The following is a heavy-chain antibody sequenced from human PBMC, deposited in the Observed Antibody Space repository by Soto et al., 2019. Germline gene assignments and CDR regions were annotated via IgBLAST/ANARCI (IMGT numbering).Heavy chain of an antibody. J-gene: IGHJ2*01. CDR2: IKSKTDGGTT. D-gene: IGHD3-22*01. CDR3: TTEGISVMRYDSRRAYWYFDL. CDR1: GFTFSNAW. Sequence: EVQLVESGGGLVKPGGSLRLSCAASGFTFSNAWMSWVRQAPGKGLEWVGRIKSKTDGGTTDYAAPVKGRFTISRDDSKNTLYLQMNSLKTEDTAVYYCTTEGISVMRYDSRRAYWYFDLWGRGTLVTVSS. V-gene: IGHV3-15*01.